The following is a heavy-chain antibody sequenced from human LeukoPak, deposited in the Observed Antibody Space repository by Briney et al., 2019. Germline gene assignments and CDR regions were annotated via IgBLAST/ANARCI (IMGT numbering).Heavy chain of an antibody. CDR2: ISSSSSYI. CDR3: ARDFYYGDYSGTFGY. D-gene: IGHD4-17*01. CDR1: GFTFSSYS. J-gene: IGHJ4*02. V-gene: IGHV3-21*01. Sequence: GGSLRLSCAASGFTFSSYSMNWVRQAPGKGLEWVSSISSSSSYIYYADSVKGRFTISRDNAKNSLYLQMNSLRPEDTAVYYCARDFYYGDYSGTFGYWGQGTLVTVSS.